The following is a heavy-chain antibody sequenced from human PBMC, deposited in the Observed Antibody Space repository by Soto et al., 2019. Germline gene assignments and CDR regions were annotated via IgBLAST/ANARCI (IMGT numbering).Heavy chain of an antibody. Sequence: QVQLQQWGARLLKPSETLSLTCAVYGGSFSGYYWSWIRQPPGKGLEWIGEINQSGSTNYNPSLKSRVPXSXDPXKNQFSLNLSSVTAADTAVYYCARTYSSSWSPFDYWGQGTLGTVSA. V-gene: IGHV4-34*01. CDR1: GGSFSGYY. CDR3: ARTYSSSWSPFDY. J-gene: IGHJ4*02. D-gene: IGHD6-13*01. CDR2: INQSGST.